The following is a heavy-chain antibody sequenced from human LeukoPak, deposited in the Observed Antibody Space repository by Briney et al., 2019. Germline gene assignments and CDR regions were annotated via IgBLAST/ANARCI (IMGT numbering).Heavy chain of an antibody. D-gene: IGHD2-2*01. J-gene: IGHJ6*02. CDR2: IYTSGST. Sequence: SETLSLTCTVSGGSISSGSYYWSWIRQPAGKGLEWIGRIYTSGSTSYNPSLKSRVTISVDTSKNQFSLKLNSVTAADTAVYYCAAVVVPAATGYYGMDVWGQGTTVTVSS. CDR1: GGSISSGSYY. V-gene: IGHV4-61*02. CDR3: AAVVVPAATGYYGMDV.